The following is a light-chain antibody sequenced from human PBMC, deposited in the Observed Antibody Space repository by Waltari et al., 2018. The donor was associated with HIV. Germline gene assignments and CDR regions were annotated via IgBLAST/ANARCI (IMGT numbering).Light chain of an antibody. J-gene: IGLJ1*01. Sequence: SSELTQDPAVSVALGQTVRIPSQGDSLTKYSANWYQQKPGQAPLLILYGKNHYRRSGIPARFSGSASGTTASLTITGAQAEDEADYYCDSRDTNNKHHVFGTGT. CDR2: GKN. CDR1: SLTKYS. CDR3: DSRDTNNKHHV. V-gene: IGLV3-19*01.